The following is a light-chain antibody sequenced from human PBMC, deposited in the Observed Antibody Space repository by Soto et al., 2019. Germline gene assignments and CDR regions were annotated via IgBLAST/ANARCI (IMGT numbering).Light chain of an antibody. J-gene: IGKJ1*01. CDR1: QSVSRW. V-gene: IGKV1-5*01. CDR2: DAS. CDR3: QQYNSLWT. Sequence: DVQMPQSPSTLSASVGDRVTITCRARQSVSRWLAWYQQKPGKTPKLLIYDASSLESGVPSRFSGSGSGTVFTLTISSLQPDDFATYYCQQYNSLWTFGQGTKVDIK.